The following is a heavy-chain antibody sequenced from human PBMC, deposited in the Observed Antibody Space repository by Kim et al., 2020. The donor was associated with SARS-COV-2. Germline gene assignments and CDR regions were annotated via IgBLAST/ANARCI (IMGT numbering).Heavy chain of an antibody. J-gene: IGHJ4*02. CDR1: GDSISTYY. CDR2: IYYSGNT. V-gene: IGHV4-59*01. CDR3: ARGHVADFWSVAYYFDS. Sequence: SETLSLTCTVSGDSISTYYWTWIRQPPGKGLEWIGDIYYSGNTNYNPSLKSRVTISLYTSKNQFSLNLRSVTAADTAVYYCARGHVADFWSVAYYFDSWGQGTLVTVSS. D-gene: IGHD3-3*01.